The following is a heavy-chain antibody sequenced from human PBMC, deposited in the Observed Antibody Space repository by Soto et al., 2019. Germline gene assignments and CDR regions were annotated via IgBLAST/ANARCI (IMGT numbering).Heavy chain of an antibody. Sequence: SETLSLTCTVSGGSISSSSYYWGWIRQPPGKVLEWIGSIYYSGSTYYNPSLKSRVTIXXXXSXNXFXLXXXSVTXADTAVYYCARQSYYYGSGSLSYWGQGTLVTVS. CDR3: ARQSYYYGSGSLSY. D-gene: IGHD3-10*01. J-gene: IGHJ4*02. V-gene: IGHV4-39*01. CDR2: IYYSGST. CDR1: GGSISSSSYY.